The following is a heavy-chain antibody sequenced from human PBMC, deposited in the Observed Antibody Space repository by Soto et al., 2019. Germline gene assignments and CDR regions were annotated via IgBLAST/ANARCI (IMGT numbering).Heavy chain of an antibody. CDR2: MYHSGST. J-gene: IGHJ4*02. D-gene: IGHD2-2*01. CDR3: ARVPDY. V-gene: IGHV4-59*12. CDR1: GGSISRYY. Sequence: PSETLSLTCTVSGGSISRYYWSWIRQPPGKGLEWIGYMYHSGSTYYNPSLKSRVTISIDRSKNQFSLKLSSVTAADTAVYCARVPDYWGQGILVTVPQ.